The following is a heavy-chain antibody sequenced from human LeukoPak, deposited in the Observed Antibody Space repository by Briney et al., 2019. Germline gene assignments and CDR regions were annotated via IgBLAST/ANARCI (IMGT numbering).Heavy chain of an antibody. CDR1: GGSFSGYY. CDR2: INHSGST. V-gene: IGHV4-34*01. D-gene: IGHD5-18*01. Sequence: SETLSLTCAVYGGSFSGYYWSWIGQPPGKGREWIGEINHSGSTNYNPSLKSRGTISVDTSKNQFSLEVSSVTAADTAVYYCARDWVWGYGRGWFDPWGQGTLVTVSS. CDR3: ARDWVWGYGRGWFDP. J-gene: IGHJ5*02.